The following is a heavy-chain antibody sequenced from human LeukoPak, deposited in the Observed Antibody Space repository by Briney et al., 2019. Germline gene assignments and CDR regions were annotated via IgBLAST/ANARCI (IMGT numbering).Heavy chain of an antibody. J-gene: IGHJ4*02. D-gene: IGHD6-13*01. CDR3: ARGPYSSNWYVDY. V-gene: IGHV3-48*03. Sequence: GGSLRLSCAASGFTLSSYEMNWVRLAPGKGLEWISYISRTGNSIYYADSVKGRFTISRDSAKNSLYLQMNNLRAEDTAVYYCARGPYSSNWYVDYWGQGTLVTVA. CDR1: GFTLSSYE. CDR2: ISRTGNSI.